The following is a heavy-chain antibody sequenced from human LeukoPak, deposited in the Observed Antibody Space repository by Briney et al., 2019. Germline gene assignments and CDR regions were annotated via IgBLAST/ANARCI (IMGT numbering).Heavy chain of an antibody. D-gene: IGHD1-26*01. V-gene: IGHV3-48*01. CDR2: ITSSSSTI. Sequence: GVSVRLSCAASGFIFSSYSMNWVRHAPGKGREWVSYITSSSSTIQYADSAKGRFTVSRDNAKNSLYLQMNSLRAEDTAVYYCARGTAYYVNDYWGQGALVTVSS. CDR1: GFIFSSYS. CDR3: ARGTAYYVNDY. J-gene: IGHJ4*02.